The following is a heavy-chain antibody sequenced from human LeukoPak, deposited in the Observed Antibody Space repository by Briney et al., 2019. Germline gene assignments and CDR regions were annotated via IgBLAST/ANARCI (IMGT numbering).Heavy chain of an antibody. CDR3: TRPDYGDYSFWFDP. V-gene: IGHV3-49*04. CDR1: GFTFSSYE. J-gene: IGHJ5*02. CDR2: IRSKAYGGTT. D-gene: IGHD4-17*01. Sequence: GGSLRLSCAASGFTFSSYEMNWVRQAPGKGLEWVGFIRSKAYGGTTEYAASVKGRFTISRDDSKSIAYLQMNSLKTEDTAVYYCTRPDYGDYSFWFDPWGQGTLVTVSS.